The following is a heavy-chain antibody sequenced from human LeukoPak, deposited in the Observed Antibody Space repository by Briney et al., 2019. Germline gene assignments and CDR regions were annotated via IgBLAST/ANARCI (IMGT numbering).Heavy chain of an antibody. V-gene: IGHV1-2*06. Sequence: ASVKVSCKASGYTFTGYYMHWVRQAPGQGLEWMGRINPNSGGTNYAQKFQGRVTMTRDTSISTAYMELSRLRFDDTAVYYCAREGIGGNTPFDAFDIWGQGTMVTVSS. CDR3: AREGIGGNTPFDAFDI. J-gene: IGHJ3*02. CDR2: INPNSGGT. CDR1: GYTFTGYY. D-gene: IGHD4-23*01.